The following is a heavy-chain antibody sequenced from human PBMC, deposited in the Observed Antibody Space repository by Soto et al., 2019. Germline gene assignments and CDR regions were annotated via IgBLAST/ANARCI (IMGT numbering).Heavy chain of an antibody. D-gene: IGHD3-22*01. Sequence: QVQLQESGPGLVKPSETLSLTCTVSGGSISSYNWSWIRQPAGKGLEWIGHIYSSGSSNYNPSLKSRVTMSVDSSKNQFSLKLSSLTAADTAVYYCARGGDSSGYYYASDYWGQGTLVTVSS. V-gene: IGHV4-4*07. CDR3: ARGGDSSGYYYASDY. J-gene: IGHJ4*02. CDR2: IYSSGSS. CDR1: GGSISSYN.